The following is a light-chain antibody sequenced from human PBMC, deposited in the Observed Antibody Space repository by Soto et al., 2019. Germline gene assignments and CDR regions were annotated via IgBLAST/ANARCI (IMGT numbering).Light chain of an antibody. J-gene: IGKJ5*01. Sequence: EIAYAQAPGPLFLSSGGRATLSFRASQSVSSSQLPWYQQKPGQAPRLLMYGASSRATGIPDRLSGSGSRTDFTLTISRLEPEDFAVYYCQQYGSSPITFGQGTRLEIK. CDR3: QQYGSSPIT. CDR2: GAS. CDR1: QSVSSSQ. V-gene: IGKV3-20*01.